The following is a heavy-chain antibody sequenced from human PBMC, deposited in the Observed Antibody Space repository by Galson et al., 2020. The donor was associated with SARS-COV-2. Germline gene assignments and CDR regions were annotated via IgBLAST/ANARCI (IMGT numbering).Heavy chain of an antibody. V-gene: IGHV4-31*03. Sequence: ASETLSLTCTVSGGSISSGGYYWSWIRQHPGKGLEWIGYIYYSGSTYYNPSLNSRVTISVDTSKNQFSLKLSSVTAADTAVYYCARDSLGSSAFDIWGQGTMVTVSS. CDR1: GGSISSGGYY. D-gene: IGHD2-15*01. CDR2: IYYSGST. J-gene: IGHJ3*02. CDR3: ARDSLGSSAFDI.